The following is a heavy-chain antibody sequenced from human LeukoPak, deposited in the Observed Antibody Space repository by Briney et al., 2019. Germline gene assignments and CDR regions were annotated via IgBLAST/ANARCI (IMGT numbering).Heavy chain of an antibody. Sequence: PGGSLRLSCAASGFTFSSYAMHWVRQAPGKGLEWVAVISDDGSNKYYADSVKGRFTLSRDNSKNTLYLQMNSLRAEDTAVYYCARGFNRGFDSWGQGTLVTVSS. CDR1: GFTFSSYA. CDR3: ARGFNRGFDS. J-gene: IGHJ5*01. V-gene: IGHV3-30*14. D-gene: IGHD3-3*01. CDR2: ISDDGSNK.